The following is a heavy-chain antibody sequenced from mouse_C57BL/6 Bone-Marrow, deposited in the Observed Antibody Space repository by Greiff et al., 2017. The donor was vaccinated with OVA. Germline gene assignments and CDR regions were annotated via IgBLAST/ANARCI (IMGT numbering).Heavy chain of an antibody. D-gene: IGHD1-1*01. CDR3: TPYGSSYDLDY. V-gene: IGHV14-4*01. CDR2: IDPENGDT. CDR1: GFNINDYY. Sequence: EVQLQQSGAELVRPGASVKLSCTASGFNINDYYMHWVKQRPEQGLEWIGWIDPENGDTEYAPKFQGKATITADTSSNTAYLQLSSLTSEDTAVYYCTPYGSSYDLDYWGQGTSVTVSS. J-gene: IGHJ4*01.